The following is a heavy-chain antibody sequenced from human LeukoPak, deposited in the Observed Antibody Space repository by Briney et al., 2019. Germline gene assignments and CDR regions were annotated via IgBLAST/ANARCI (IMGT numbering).Heavy chain of an antibody. CDR1: GGSFSGYY. J-gene: IGHJ5*02. CDR3: ARVRYCSSTSCPWGANWFDP. Sequence: PSETLPLTCAVYGGSFSGYYWSWIRQPPGKGLEWIGEINHSRSTNYNPSLKSRVTISVDTSKNQFSLKLSSVTAADTAVYYCARVRYCSSTSCPWGANWFDPWGQGTLVTVSS. V-gene: IGHV4-34*01. D-gene: IGHD2-2*01. CDR2: INHSRST.